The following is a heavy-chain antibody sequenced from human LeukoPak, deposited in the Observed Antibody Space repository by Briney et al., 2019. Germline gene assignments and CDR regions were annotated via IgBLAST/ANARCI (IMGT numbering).Heavy chain of an antibody. CDR3: ARGPGIAAAGYFDY. D-gene: IGHD6-13*01. CDR1: GFTFSSYA. V-gene: IGHV3-30-3*01. CDR2: ISYDGSNK. Sequence: PGGSLRLSCAASGFTFSSYAMHWVRQAPGKGLEWVAVISYDGSNKYYADSVKGRFTISRDNSKNTLYLQMNSLRAEDTAVYYCARGPGIAAAGYFDYWGQGTLVTVSS. J-gene: IGHJ4*02.